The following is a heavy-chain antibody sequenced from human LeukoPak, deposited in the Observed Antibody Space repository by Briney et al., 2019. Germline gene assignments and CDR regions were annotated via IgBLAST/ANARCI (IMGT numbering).Heavy chain of an antibody. CDR3: ANDRPGPGIAVAAPFDY. D-gene: IGHD6-19*01. J-gene: IGHJ4*02. CDR2: ISGSGGST. Sequence: GGSLRLSCAASGFTFNSYSMSWVSQAPGKGVEWVSAISGSGGSTYYADSVKGRFTISRDNSKNTLYLQMNSLRAEDTAVYYCANDRPGPGIAVAAPFDYWGQGTLVTVSS. V-gene: IGHV3-23*01. CDR1: GFTFNSYS.